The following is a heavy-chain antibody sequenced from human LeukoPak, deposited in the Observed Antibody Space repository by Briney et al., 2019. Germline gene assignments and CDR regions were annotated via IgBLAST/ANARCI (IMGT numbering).Heavy chain of an antibody. Sequence: GRSLRLSCAASGLTFSSSNMHWVRQAPGKGLEGVSFISGSSTATQYADSVKGRFTISRDIGRKALYLQMNSLRDEDTAVYYCARGGGRSYSDAFDIWGQGTVVTVSS. CDR1: GLTFSSSN. J-gene: IGHJ3*02. V-gene: IGHV3-48*02. CDR2: ISGSSTAT. CDR3: ARGGGRSYSDAFDI. D-gene: IGHD1-26*01.